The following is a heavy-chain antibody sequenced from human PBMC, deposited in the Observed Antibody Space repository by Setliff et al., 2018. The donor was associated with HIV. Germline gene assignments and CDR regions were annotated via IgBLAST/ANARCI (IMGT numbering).Heavy chain of an antibody. V-gene: IGHV3-11*05. CDR3: ARDRGGNS. CDR2: ISNSSGHT. J-gene: IGHJ4*02. D-gene: IGHD1-26*01. Sequence: GGSLRLSCAASGFTFSDYFMAWVRQTPVKGLEWISYISNSSGHTVYADSVEGRFTISRDNTKKSLYLEMNSLRAEDTAVYYCARDRGGNSGGQGTLVTVSS. CDR1: GFTFSDYF.